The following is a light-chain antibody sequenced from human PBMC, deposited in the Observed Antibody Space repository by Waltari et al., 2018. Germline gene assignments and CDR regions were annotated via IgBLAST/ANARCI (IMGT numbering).Light chain of an antibody. CDR3: QQYNDWPRT. V-gene: IGKV3-15*01. J-gene: IGKJ1*01. CDR1: QSVGTT. Sequence: EIVMTQSPASLSVPPGDRATLSCRASQSVGTTLAWYQQRPGRAPRLLVYRASTRASDIPARFSGSGSGTDFTLSISTLQSEDFGVYYCQQYNDWPRTFGQGTKVEIK. CDR2: RAS.